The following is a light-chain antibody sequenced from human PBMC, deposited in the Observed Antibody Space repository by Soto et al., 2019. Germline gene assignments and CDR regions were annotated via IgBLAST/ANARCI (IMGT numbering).Light chain of an antibody. Sequence: EIVLTQSPGTLYLSPGERGTLSCRASQNLGTLYLAWFQQKSGPAPRLLLYSASRRATGIPERFTGSGSGTDYTLNISILQQEAFATYCCQQSSNTPHTFGQGNKV. V-gene: IGKV3-20*01. J-gene: IGKJ1*01. CDR1: QNLGTLY. CDR3: QQSSNTPHT. CDR2: SAS.